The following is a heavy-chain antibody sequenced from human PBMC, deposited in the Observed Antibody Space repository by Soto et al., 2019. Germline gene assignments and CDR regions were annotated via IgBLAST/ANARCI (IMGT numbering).Heavy chain of an antibody. Sequence: GGSLRLSCAASGFTFSSYGMHWVRQAPGKGLEWVAVISYDGSNKYYADSVKGRFTISRDNSKNTLYLQMNSLRAEDTAVYYCAKRVAARPDSYGMDVWGQGTTVTVSS. CDR3: AKRVAARPDSYGMDV. D-gene: IGHD6-6*01. CDR2: ISYDGSNK. CDR1: GFTFSSYG. J-gene: IGHJ6*02. V-gene: IGHV3-30*18.